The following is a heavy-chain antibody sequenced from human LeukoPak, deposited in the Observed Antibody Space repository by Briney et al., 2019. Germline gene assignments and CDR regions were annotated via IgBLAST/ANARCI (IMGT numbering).Heavy chain of an antibody. CDR2: ISGSGGTT. J-gene: IGHJ4*02. Sequence: GGSLRLSCAASGFTFDNYAMSWVRQAPGKGLEWVSGISGSGGTTNYADSVKGRLTISRDNAKNTLSLQMNSLRADDTAVYYCAKGYSSGWYYFDYWGQGTLVTVSS. V-gene: IGHV3-23*01. CDR3: AKGYSSGWYYFDY. CDR1: GFTFDNYA. D-gene: IGHD6-19*01.